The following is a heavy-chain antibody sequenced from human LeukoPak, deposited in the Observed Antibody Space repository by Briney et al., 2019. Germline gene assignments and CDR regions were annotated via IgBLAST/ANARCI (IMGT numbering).Heavy chain of an antibody. CDR2: IKPSGGST. CDR1: GYTFTSYY. CDR3: ARDLVSTVTTRVY. Sequence: AAVKVSFKASGYTFTSYYMHWVRQAPAQELAWMGRIKPSGGSTSYAEKFQGRVTMTRDTSTSTVYMELSSLRSEDTAVYYCARDLVSTVTTRVYWGQGTLVTVSS. J-gene: IGHJ4*02. V-gene: IGHV1-46*01. D-gene: IGHD4-17*01.